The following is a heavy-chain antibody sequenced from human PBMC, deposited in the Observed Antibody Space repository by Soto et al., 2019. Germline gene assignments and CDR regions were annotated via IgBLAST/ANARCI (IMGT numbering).Heavy chain of an antibody. CDR1: GGSFSGYY. V-gene: IGHV4-34*01. J-gene: IGHJ6*03. CDR3: ARGRGATVTYYYYYYYMDV. Sequence: PSETLSLTCAVYGGSFSGYYWSWIRQPPGKGLEWIGEINHSGSTNYNLSLKSRVTISVDTSKNQFSLKLSSVTAADTAVYYCARGRGATVTYYYYYYYMDVWGKGTTVTVSS. D-gene: IGHD4-17*01. CDR2: INHSGST.